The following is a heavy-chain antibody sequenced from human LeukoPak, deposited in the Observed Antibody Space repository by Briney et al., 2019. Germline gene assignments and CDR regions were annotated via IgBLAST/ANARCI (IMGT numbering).Heavy chain of an antibody. CDR1: GYTFTSYA. V-gene: IGHV7-4-1*02. CDR2: INTNTGNP. J-gene: IGHJ6*03. Sequence: GASVKVSCKASGYTFTSYAMNWVRQAPGQGLEWMGWINTNTGNPTYAQGFTGRFVFSLDTSASTAYLQISSLKAEDTAVYYCARYGSPIHYYYMDVWGKGTTVTVSS. D-gene: IGHD4-17*01. CDR3: ARYGSPIHYYYMDV.